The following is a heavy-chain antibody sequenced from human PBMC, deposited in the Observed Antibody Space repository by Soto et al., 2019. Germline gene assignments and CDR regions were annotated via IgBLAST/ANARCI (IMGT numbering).Heavy chain of an antibody. CDR1: GYTFSRYG. D-gene: IGHD3-16*01. CDR2: INTYNGNT. V-gene: IGHV1-18*01. CDR3: AMVDVYVTPSPQDV. J-gene: IGHJ6*02. Sequence: ASVKVSCKASGYTFSRYGIGWARQAPGQGLEWMGWINTYNGNTNYAQNVQGRVTLTTDTSTSTAYMELRSLRSNDTAIYYCAMVDVYVTPSPQDVWGQGTTVTVSS.